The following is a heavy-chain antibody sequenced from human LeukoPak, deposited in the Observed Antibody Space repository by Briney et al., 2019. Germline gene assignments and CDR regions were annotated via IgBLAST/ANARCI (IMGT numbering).Heavy chain of an antibody. Sequence: GESLKISCKGSGYSFTNYWIGWVRQMPGKGLEWMGVIYPGDSDTRYSPSFQGQVTISADKSTSTAYLQWSSLKASDTAMYYCARRGEMAALDYWGQGTLVTVSS. V-gene: IGHV5-51*01. D-gene: IGHD6-19*01. CDR2: IYPGDSDT. J-gene: IGHJ4*02. CDR3: ARRGEMAALDY. CDR1: GYSFTNYW.